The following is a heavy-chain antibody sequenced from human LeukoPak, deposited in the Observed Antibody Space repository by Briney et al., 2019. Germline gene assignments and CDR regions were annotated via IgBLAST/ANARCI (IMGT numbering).Heavy chain of an antibody. V-gene: IGHV3-30*18. Sequence: GGSLRLSCAASGFTFSSYGMHWVRQAPGKGLEWVAVISYDGSNKYYADSVKGRFTISRDNSKNTLYLQMNSLRAEDTAVYYCAKDYVGFGELVIYYFDYWGQGTLVTVSS. J-gene: IGHJ4*02. CDR1: GFTFSSYG. D-gene: IGHD3-10*01. CDR2: ISYDGSNK. CDR3: AKDYVGFGELVIYYFDY.